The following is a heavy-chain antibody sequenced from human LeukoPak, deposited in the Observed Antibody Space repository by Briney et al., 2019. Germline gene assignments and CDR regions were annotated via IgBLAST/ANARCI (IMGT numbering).Heavy chain of an antibody. Sequence: PSETLSLTCTVSGASISSHYWSWIRQPPGKGLEWIGYIYHTGSTDHSPSLKGRLTISQDTSKNQISLSLTSVTTADTAMYYCARGGRWDKFDSWGQGILVSVSS. D-gene: IGHD1-26*01. J-gene: IGHJ5*01. CDR1: GASISSHY. V-gene: IGHV4-59*11. CDR2: IYHTGST. CDR3: ARGGRWDKFDS.